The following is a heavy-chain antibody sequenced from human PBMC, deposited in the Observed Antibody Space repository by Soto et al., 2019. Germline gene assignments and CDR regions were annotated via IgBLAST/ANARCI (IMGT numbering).Heavy chain of an antibody. CDR3: AKWARDCSGSSCFYFYGMDV. CDR1: EGSIRGYY. CDR2: IYYSGST. D-gene: IGHD2-15*01. J-gene: IGHJ6*02. V-gene: IGHV4-59*01. Sequence: TLSVTNSVAEGSIRGYYWSWIRKQTGKGLEWIGYIYYSGSTNYNPSLKSRVTISVDTSKNQFSLKLSSVTAADTAVYYCAKWARDCSGSSCFYFYGMDVWGQETTVTVSS.